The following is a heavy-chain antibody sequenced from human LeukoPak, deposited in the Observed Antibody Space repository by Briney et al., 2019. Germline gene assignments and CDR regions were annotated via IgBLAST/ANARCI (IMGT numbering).Heavy chain of an antibody. CDR1: GDSVSSNSAA. D-gene: IGHD3-3*01. Sequence: SQTLSLTCAISGDSVSSNSAAWNWIRQSPSRGLEWLGRTYYRSKWYNDYAVSVKSRITINPDTSKNQFSLQLNSVTPEDTAVYYCARSSQITPSDYDFWSGYGGFYYYYYYMDVWGKGTTVTVSS. J-gene: IGHJ6*03. CDR3: ARSSQITPSDYDFWSGYGGFYYYYYYMDV. V-gene: IGHV6-1*01. CDR2: TYYRSKWYN.